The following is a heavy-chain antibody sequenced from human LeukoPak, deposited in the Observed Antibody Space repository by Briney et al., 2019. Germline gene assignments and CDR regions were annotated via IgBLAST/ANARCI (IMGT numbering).Heavy chain of an antibody. CDR1: GGSISSSSYY. Sequence: PSETLSLTCTVSGGSISSSSYYWGWIRQPPGKGLEWIGSIYYSGSTYYNPSLKSRVTISVDTSKNQFSLKLSSVTAADTAVYYCARHGGYSGPYLHWGQGTLVTVSS. CDR3: ARHGGYSGPYLH. J-gene: IGHJ1*01. CDR2: IYYSGST. V-gene: IGHV4-39*01. D-gene: IGHD6-13*01.